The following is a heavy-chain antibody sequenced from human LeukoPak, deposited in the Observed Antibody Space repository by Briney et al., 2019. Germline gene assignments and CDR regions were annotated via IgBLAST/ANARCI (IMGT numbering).Heavy chain of an antibody. Sequence: ASVKVSCKASGYTFTSYDINWVRQATGQGLDWMGWMNPNSGNTGYAQKFQGRVTMTRNTSISTAYMELSSLRSEDTAVYYCASRGAKYANGPNWFNPWAREPWSPSPQ. D-gene: IGHD2-8*01. V-gene: IGHV1-8*01. CDR3: ASRGAKYANGPNWFNP. CDR1: GYTFTSYD. J-gene: IGHJ5*02. CDR2: MNPNSGNT.